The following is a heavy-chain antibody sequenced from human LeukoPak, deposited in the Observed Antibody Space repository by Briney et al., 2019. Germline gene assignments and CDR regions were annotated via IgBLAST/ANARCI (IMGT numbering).Heavy chain of an antibody. Sequence: GSLRLSCAASGFTFSSYAMDWVRQAPGKGLEWVSAISGRGENTYYADSVKGRFTISRDNSKNTLYLQMNSLRAEDTAVYYCARGASGWSFDYWGQGTLVTVSS. CDR2: ISGRGENT. J-gene: IGHJ4*02. CDR1: GFTFSSYA. CDR3: ARGASGWSFDY. V-gene: IGHV3-23*01. D-gene: IGHD6-19*01.